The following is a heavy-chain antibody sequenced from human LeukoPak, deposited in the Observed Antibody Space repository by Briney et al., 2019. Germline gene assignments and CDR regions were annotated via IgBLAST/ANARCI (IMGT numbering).Heavy chain of an antibody. J-gene: IGHJ5*02. CDR3: ARLGPYDFLNWFDP. CDR1: GGSLSGYY. V-gene: IGHV4-34*01. Sequence: SETLSLTCAVYGGSLSGYYWSWIRQPPGKGLEWIGEINHSGSTNYNPSLKSRVTISVDTSKNQFSLKLSSVTAADTAVYYCARLGPYDFLNWFDPWGQGTLVTVSS. D-gene: IGHD3-3*01. CDR2: INHSGST.